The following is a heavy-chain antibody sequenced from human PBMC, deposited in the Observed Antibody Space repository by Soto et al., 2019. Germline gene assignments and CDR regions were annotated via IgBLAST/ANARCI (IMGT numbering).Heavy chain of an antibody. D-gene: IGHD1-1*01. CDR3: ARSGDNFNVLDY. CDR2: SSNSGTFA. Sequence: GGSLRLSCAASGFTFSYYYMSWVRQAPGRGLEWISYSSNSGTFARYATSVKGRFSISRDNANNSLYLEMNSLRVEDTAVYYCARSGDNFNVLDYWGQGTPVTV. CDR1: GFTFSYYY. V-gene: IGHV3-11*06. J-gene: IGHJ4*02.